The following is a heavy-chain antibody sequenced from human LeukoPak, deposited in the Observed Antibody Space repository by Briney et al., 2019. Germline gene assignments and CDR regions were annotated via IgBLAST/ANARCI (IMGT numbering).Heavy chain of an antibody. CDR3: ASVGYCSGGSCYSSSDV. D-gene: IGHD2-15*01. CDR2: INPNSGGT. Sequence: GASVKVSCKASGYTFTGYYMHWVRQAPGQGLEWMGWINPNSGGTNYAQKFQGRVTMTRDTSTSTAYMDLRRLRSDDTAVYYCASVGYCSGGSCYSSSDVWGKGTTVTVSS. J-gene: IGHJ6*04. V-gene: IGHV1-2*02. CDR1: GYTFTGYY.